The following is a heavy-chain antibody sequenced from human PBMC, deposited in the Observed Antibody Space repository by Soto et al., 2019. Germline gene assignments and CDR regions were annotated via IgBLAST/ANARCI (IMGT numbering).Heavy chain of an antibody. V-gene: IGHV2-70*11. CDR2: IDWDDDK. CDR3: SRIQYSGSYNDPNAY. D-gene: IGHD5-12*01. CDR1: GFSLSTSGMC. Sequence: SGPTLVNPTQTLTLTCTFSGFSLSTSGMCVSWIRQPPGKALEWLARIDWDDDKYYSTSLKTRLTISKDTSKSQVVLTMTNMDPVDTATYYCSRIQYSGSYNDPNAYSGQRTLDT. J-gene: IGHJ4*02.